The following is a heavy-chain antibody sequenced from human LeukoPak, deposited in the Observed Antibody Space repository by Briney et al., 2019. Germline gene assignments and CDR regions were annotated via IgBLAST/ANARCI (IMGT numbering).Heavy chain of an antibody. CDR1: GGSISSYY. Sequence: SETLSLTCTVSGGSISSYYWSWIRQPPGKGLEWIGYIYYSGSTNYNPSLKSRVTISVDTSKNQFSLKLSSVTAADTAVYYCATRIAAAGTGYFQHWARAPWSPSPQ. V-gene: IGHV4-59*08. J-gene: IGHJ1*01. CDR2: IYYSGST. D-gene: IGHD6-13*01. CDR3: ATRIAAAGTGYFQH.